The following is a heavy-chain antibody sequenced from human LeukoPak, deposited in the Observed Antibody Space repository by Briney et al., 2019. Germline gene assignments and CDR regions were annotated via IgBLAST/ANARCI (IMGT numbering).Heavy chain of an antibody. CDR1: GFMFSTYW. Sequence: GGSLRLSCAASGFMFSTYWMSWVRQAPGKGLEWVANMNQDGSEKYYVDSVKGRFTISRDNAKNSLFLQMHSLRAEDTAVYYCARGPPGTAVAGYDYWGQGTLVTVSS. CDR2: MNQDGSEK. CDR3: ARGPPGTAVAGYDY. D-gene: IGHD6-19*01. V-gene: IGHV3-7*01. J-gene: IGHJ4*02.